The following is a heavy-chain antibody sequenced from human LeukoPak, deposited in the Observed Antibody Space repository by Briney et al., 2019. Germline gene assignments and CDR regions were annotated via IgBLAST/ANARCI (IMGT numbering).Heavy chain of an antibody. CDR3: ATVGYCSGGSCPSGGTFDY. CDR2: YDPEDGET. V-gene: IGHV1-24*01. J-gene: IGHJ4*02. Sequence: EASVKVSCKVSGYTLTELSMHWVRQAPGKGLEWMGGYDPEDGETIYAQKFQGRVTMTEDTSTDTAYMELSSLRSEDTAVYYCATVGYCSGGSCPSGGTFDYWGQGTLVTVSS. D-gene: IGHD2-15*01. CDR1: GYTLTELS.